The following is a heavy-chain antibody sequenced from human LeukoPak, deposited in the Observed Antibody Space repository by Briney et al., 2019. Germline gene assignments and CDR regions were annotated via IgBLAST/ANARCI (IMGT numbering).Heavy chain of an antibody. V-gene: IGHV4-30-4*01. CDR2: IYYSGST. J-gene: IGHJ3*02. CDR1: GGSISSGDYY. Sequence: SQTLSLTCTVSGGSISSGDYYWSWIRQPPGKGLEWIGYIYYSGSTYYNPSLKSRVTISVDTSKNQFSLKLSSVTAADTAVYYCARNLYILTEADAFDIWGQGTMVTVSS. D-gene: IGHD3-9*01. CDR3: ARNLYILTEADAFDI.